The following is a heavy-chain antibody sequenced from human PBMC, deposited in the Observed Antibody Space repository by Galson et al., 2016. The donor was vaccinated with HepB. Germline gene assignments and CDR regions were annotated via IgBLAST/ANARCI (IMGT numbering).Heavy chain of an antibody. Sequence: TLSLTCTVSGGSISSGSYYWSWIRQPAGKGLEWIGRIYSSGTTRYNPSLKSRVTIPLDTSKNQVSLKLNSVTAADTAVYYCVRDGPGDVYAFDIWGQGTTVTVSS. D-gene: IGHD1-14*01. CDR3: VRDGPGDVYAFDI. CDR2: IYSSGTT. CDR1: GGSISSGSYY. V-gene: IGHV4-61*02. J-gene: IGHJ3*02.